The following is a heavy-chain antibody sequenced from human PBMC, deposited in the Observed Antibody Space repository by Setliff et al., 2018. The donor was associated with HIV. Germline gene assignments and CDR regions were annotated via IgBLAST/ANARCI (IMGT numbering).Heavy chain of an antibody. D-gene: IGHD6-13*01. CDR2: IWYDESHK. Sequence: SLRLSCAGYGLTFNSYGMHWVRQAPGKGLEWLALIWYDESHKYYANSVKGRFTVSRDNSKTTVYLQMNSLRAEDTAVYYCAVSFSTGSWPLDTLDIWGQGTMVTVSS. CDR1: GLTFNSYG. CDR3: AVSFSTGSWPLDTLDI. J-gene: IGHJ3*02. V-gene: IGHV3-33*08.